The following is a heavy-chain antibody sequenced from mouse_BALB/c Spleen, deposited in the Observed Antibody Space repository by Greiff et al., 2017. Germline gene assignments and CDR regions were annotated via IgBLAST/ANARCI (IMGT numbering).Heavy chain of an antibody. V-gene: IGHV5-17*02. CDR2: ISSGSSTI. CDR1: GFTFSSFG. Sequence: EVQGVESGGGLVQPGGSRKLSCAASGFTFSSFGMHWVRQAPEKGLEWVAYISSGSSTIYYADTVKGRFTISRDNPKNTLFLQMTSLRSEDTAMYYCARRRLRGAMDYWGQGTSVTVSS. CDR3: ARRRLRGAMDY. D-gene: IGHD2-4*01. J-gene: IGHJ4*01.